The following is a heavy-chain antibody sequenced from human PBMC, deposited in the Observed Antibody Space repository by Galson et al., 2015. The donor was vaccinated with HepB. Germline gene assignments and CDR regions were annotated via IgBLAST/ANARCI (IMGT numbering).Heavy chain of an antibody. D-gene: IGHD2-15*01. CDR3: ARDQGLSFGMDV. Sequence: SLRLSCAASGFTFSSYSMNWVRQAPGKGLEWVSSISSSSSYIYYADSVKGRFTISRDNAKNSLYLQMNSLRAEDTAVYYCARDQGLSFGMDVWGQGTTVTVSS. CDR1: GFTFSSYS. CDR2: ISSSSSYI. V-gene: IGHV3-21*01. J-gene: IGHJ6*02.